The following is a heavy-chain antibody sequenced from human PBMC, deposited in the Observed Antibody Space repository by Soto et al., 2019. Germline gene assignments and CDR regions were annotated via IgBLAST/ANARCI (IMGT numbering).Heavy chain of an antibody. CDR1: GYTFTSYG. D-gene: IGHD6-13*01. CDR2: ISAYNGNT. J-gene: IGHJ4*02. V-gene: IGHV1-18*01. Sequence: ASVKVSCKASGYTFTSYGISWVRQAPGQGLEWMGWISAYNGNTNYAQKLQGRVTMTTDTSTSTAYMELRSLRSDDTAVYYCAREVGPDPKNRGSWYYDYWGQGTLVTVSS. CDR3: AREVGPDPKNRGSWYYDY.